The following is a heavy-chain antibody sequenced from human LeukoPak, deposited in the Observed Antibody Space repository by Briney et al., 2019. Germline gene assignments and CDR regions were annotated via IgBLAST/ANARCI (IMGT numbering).Heavy chain of an antibody. CDR3: ARASTTLDY. CDR1: GLTFSSYW. Sequence: GGSLRLSCAASGLTFSSYWMSWVRQAPGKGLEWVANIKQDGSEKYYVDSVKGRFTISRDNAKNSLYLQMNSLRAEDTAVYYCARASTTLDYWGQGTLVTVSS. J-gene: IGHJ4*02. V-gene: IGHV3-7*01. D-gene: IGHD4-17*01. CDR2: IKQDGSEK.